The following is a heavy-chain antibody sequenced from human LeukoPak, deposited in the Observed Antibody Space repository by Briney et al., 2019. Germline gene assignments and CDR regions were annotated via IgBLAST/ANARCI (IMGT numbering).Heavy chain of an antibody. Sequence: PVKVSCKASGGTFSSYAISWVRQAPGQGLEWMGRIIPIFGIANYAQKFQGRVTITADKSTSTAYMELSSLRSEDTAVYYCARAYCGGDCLYYYYYGMDVWGQGTTVTVSS. V-gene: IGHV1-69*04. D-gene: IGHD2-21*02. CDR3: ARAYCGGDCLYYYYYGMDV. J-gene: IGHJ6*02. CDR1: GGTFSSYA. CDR2: IIPIFGIA.